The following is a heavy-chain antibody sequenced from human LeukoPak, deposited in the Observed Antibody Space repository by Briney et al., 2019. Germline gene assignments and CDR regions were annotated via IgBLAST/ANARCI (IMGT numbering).Heavy chain of an antibody. CDR2: ISSSSSYI. CDR3: ARDRLPYYYYYMDV. CDR1: GFTFSSYS. D-gene: IGHD4-11*01. Sequence: GGSLRLSCAASGFTFSSYSMNWVRQAPGKGLEWVSSISSSSSYIYYADSVKGRFTISRDNAKNSLYLQMNSLRAEDTAVYYCARDRLPYYYYYMDVWGKGTTVTVSS. V-gene: IGHV3-21*01. J-gene: IGHJ6*03.